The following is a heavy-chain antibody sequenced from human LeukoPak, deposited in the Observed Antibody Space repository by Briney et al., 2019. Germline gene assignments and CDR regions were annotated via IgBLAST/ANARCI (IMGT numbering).Heavy chain of an antibody. Sequence: GGSLRLSCAASGFTFSSYAMSWVRQAPGKGLEWVAVISYDGSNKYYADSVKGRFTISRDNSKNTLYLQMNSLRAEDTAVYYCASGAMAHDYWGQGTLVTVSS. CDR1: GFTFSSYA. CDR3: ASGAMAHDY. V-gene: IGHV3-30*04. D-gene: IGHD5-18*01. CDR2: ISYDGSNK. J-gene: IGHJ4*02.